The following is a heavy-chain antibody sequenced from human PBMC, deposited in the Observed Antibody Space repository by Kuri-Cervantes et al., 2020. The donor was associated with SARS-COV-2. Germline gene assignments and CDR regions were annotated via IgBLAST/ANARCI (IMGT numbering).Heavy chain of an antibody. CDR3: ARDGVYYYYYMDV. CDR2: IYYSGST. J-gene: IGHJ6*03. V-gene: IGHV4-59*11. D-gene: IGHD2-8*01. CDR1: GGSISSHY. Sequence: SETLSLTCTVSGGSISSHYWSWIRQPPGKGLEWIGYIYYSGSTNYNPSLKSRVTISVDTSKNQFSLKLSSATAADTAVYYCARDGVYYYYYMDVWGKGTTVTVSS.